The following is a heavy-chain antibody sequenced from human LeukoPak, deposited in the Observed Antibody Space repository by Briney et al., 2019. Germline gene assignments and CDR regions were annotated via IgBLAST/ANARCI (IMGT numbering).Heavy chain of an antibody. J-gene: IGHJ4*02. CDR1: XYTXTDXY. CDR3: ARDSRSGWIVSADC. V-gene: IGHV1-2*02. Sequence: CXXSXYTXTDXYIHWVRQAPGQGLEWMGWINSNTGGTNYAQKFQGRVSMTTDTSISTAFMELSGLTSDDTAVYYCARDSRSGWIVSADCWGQGTLVTVSS. CDR2: INSNTGGT. D-gene: IGHD6-19*01.